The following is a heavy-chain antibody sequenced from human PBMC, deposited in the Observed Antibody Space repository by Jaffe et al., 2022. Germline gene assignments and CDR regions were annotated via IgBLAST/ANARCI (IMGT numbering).Heavy chain of an antibody. J-gene: IGHJ4*02. Sequence: EVQLVQSGVEVKKPGDSLRISCKASGYTFTTNGIAWLRQVPGKGLDWLGVIFPRNSDARYSPSFRGQVAISVDKSISTAYLQWGSLKASDSAIYYCARRASSGTWDYWGQGTMVTVS. V-gene: IGHV5-51*03. CDR1: GYTFTTNG. CDR3: ARRASSGTWDY. CDR2: IFPRNSDA.